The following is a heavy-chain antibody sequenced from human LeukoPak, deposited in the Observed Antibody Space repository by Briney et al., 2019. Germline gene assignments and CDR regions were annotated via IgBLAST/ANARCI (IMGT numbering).Heavy chain of an antibody. CDR3: ARDYGGNSLDAFDI. V-gene: IGHV3-30*02. J-gene: IGHJ3*02. Sequence: GGSLRLSCAASGFTFSSYWMSWVRQAPGKGLEWVAFIRYDGSNKYYADSVKGRFTISRDNSKNTLYLQMNSLRAEDTAVYYCARDYGGNSLDAFDIWGQGTMVTVSS. CDR2: IRYDGSNK. CDR1: GFTFSSYW. D-gene: IGHD4-23*01.